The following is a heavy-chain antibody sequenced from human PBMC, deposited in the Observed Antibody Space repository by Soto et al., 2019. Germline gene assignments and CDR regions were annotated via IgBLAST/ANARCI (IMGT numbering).Heavy chain of an antibody. CDR3: ARPTRDYGDYTPHKDYYYYYYMDV. Sequence: GGSLRLSCAASGFTFSTYSMHWVRQAPGKGLEWVSYISSSSSTIYYADSVKGRFTISRDNAKNSLYLQMNSLRAEDTALHYCARPTRDYGDYTPHKDYYYYYYMDVWGKGTTVTVSS. D-gene: IGHD4-17*01. J-gene: IGHJ6*03. CDR1: GFTFSTYS. V-gene: IGHV3-48*01. CDR2: ISSSSSTI.